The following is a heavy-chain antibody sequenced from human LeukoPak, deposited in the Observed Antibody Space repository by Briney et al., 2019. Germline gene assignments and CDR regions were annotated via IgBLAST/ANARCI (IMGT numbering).Heavy chain of an antibody. Sequence: GGSLRLSCVASGFTFNSYDMHWVRQAPGKGLEWVAVISYDGSNKYYADSVEGRFTISTDNSKNTLYLQMDRLRAEDTAIYYCADTGSYSPYWGQGTLVTVSS. CDR2: ISYDGSNK. D-gene: IGHD1-26*01. V-gene: IGHV3-30*03. CDR3: ADTGSYSPY. CDR1: GFTFNSYD. J-gene: IGHJ4*02.